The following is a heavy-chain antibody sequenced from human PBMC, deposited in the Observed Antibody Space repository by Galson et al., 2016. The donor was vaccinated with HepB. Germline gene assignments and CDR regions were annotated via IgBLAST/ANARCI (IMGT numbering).Heavy chain of an antibody. CDR1: GYGFTSYW. CDR3: ARTYYDFWSGYYTEYYFDS. V-gene: IGHV5-51*01. D-gene: IGHD3-3*01. J-gene: IGHJ4*02. CDR2: IYPADSET. Sequence: QSGAEVKKPGESLKTSCKGSGYGFTSYWIAWVRQMPGKGLEWMGIIYPADSETRYSPSFQGQVTLSADKSINTAYLQWSSLKASDTAIYFCARTYYDFWSGYYTEYYFDSWGQGTLVTVSS.